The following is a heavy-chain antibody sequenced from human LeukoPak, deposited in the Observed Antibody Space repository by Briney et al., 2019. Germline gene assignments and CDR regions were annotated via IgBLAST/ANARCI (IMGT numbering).Heavy chain of an antibody. Sequence: SQTLSLTCAISGDSVSSNSSAWNWIRQSPSRGLEWLGRTYYRSTWYDDYAVSVKSRITINPDTSKNRFSLQLNSVTPEDTAVYYCARSPEAYDSSGCDYWGQGTLVTVSS. CDR1: GDSVSSNSSA. J-gene: IGHJ4*02. CDR3: ARSPEAYDSSGCDY. CDR2: TYYRSTWYD. D-gene: IGHD3-22*01. V-gene: IGHV6-1*01.